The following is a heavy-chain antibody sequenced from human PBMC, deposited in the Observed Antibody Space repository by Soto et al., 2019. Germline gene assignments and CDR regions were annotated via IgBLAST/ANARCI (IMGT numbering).Heavy chain of an antibody. CDR1: GYTFTGYY. V-gene: IGHV1-2*02. CDR3: ARFSGGSYNTYYFYYGMDV. D-gene: IGHD2-15*01. Sequence: GASVKVSCKASGYTFTGYYMHWVRQAPGQGLEWMGWINPNSGGTNYAQKFQGRVTMTRDTSISTAYMELSRLRSDDTAVYYCARFSGGSYNTYYFYYGMDVWGQGTTVTVSS. CDR2: INPNSGGT. J-gene: IGHJ6*02.